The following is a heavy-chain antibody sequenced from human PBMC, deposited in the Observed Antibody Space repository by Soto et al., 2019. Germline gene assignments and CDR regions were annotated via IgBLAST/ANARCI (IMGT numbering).Heavy chain of an antibody. CDR1: AFTVSSNY. CDR3: VRGEGGWETY. Sequence: PGGSLRLSCAASAFTVSSNYMSWVRQAPGKGLEWVSRINSDGSSTTYADSVKGRFTISRDNAKNTLYLQMNSLRAEDTAVYYCVRGEGGWETYWGQGTLVIVSS. CDR2: INSDGSST. J-gene: IGHJ4*02. V-gene: IGHV3-74*01. D-gene: IGHD6-19*01.